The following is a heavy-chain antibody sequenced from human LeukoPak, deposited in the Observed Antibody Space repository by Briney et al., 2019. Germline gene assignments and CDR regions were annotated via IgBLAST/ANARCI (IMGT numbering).Heavy chain of an antibody. V-gene: IGHV4-4*02. Sequence: SGTLSLTCAVSGGSISSSNWWSWVRQPPGKGLEWIGEIYHSGSTNYDPSLESRVTISVDTSKNQFSLKLSSVTAADTAVYYCARDQAAVSNWFDPWGQGTLVTVSS. CDR1: GGSISSSNW. J-gene: IGHJ5*02. CDR3: ARDQAAVSNWFDP. D-gene: IGHD6-13*01. CDR2: IYHSGST.